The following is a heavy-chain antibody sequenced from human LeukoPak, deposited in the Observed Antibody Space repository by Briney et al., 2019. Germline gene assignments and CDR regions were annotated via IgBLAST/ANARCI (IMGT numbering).Heavy chain of an antibody. CDR2: IYTSGST. Sequence: PSETLSLTCTVSGGSISSSSYYWSWIRQPAGKGLEWIGRIYTSGSTNYNPSLKSRVTMSVDTSKNQFSLKLSSVTAADTAVYYCARFNGYSGYDDYWGQGTLVTVSS. D-gene: IGHD5-12*01. CDR3: ARFNGYSGYDDY. CDR1: GGSISSSSYY. V-gene: IGHV4-61*02. J-gene: IGHJ4*02.